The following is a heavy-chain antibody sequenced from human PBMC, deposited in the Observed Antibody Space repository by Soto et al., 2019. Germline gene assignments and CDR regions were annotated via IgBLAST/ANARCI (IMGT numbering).Heavy chain of an antibody. Sequence: PGGSLRLSCAASGFSFSDSYMSWVRQAPGKGLEWVAYISGSSGYTGYADSVEGRFTISRDNAKNSLYLQMNSLRVEDTAVYYCARDRGGYGPPDVWGQGTTVTV. CDR1: GFSFSDSY. J-gene: IGHJ6*02. CDR2: ISGSSGYT. V-gene: IGHV3-11*06. CDR3: ARDRGGYGPPDV. D-gene: IGHD3-10*01.